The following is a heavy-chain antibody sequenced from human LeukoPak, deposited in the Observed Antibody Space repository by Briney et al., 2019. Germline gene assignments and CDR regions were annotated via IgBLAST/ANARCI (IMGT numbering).Heavy chain of an antibody. CDR1: GGSFSGYY. D-gene: IGHD3-10*01. V-gene: IGHV4-34*01. J-gene: IGHJ4*02. Sequence: SETLSLTCAVYGGSFSGYYWSWVRQPPGKGLGWIGEINHSGSTNYNPSLKSRVTISVDTSKNQFSLKLSSVTAADTAVYYCARGLYYYGSGSILDYWGQGTLVIVSS. CDR2: INHSGST. CDR3: ARGLYYYGSGSILDY.